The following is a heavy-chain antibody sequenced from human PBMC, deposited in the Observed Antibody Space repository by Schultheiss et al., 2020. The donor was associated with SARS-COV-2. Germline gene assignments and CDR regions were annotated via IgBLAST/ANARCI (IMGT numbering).Heavy chain of an antibody. Sequence: ASVKVSCKVSGYTFTGYYMHWVRQAPGQGLEWMGWINPNSGGTNYAQKLQGRVTMTTDTSTSTAYMELRSLRSDDTAVYYCARANTVTSWGRYYYYGMDVWGQGTTVTVSS. V-gene: IGHV1-2*02. CDR1: GYTFTGYY. CDR2: INPNSGGT. CDR3: ARANTVTSWGRYYYYGMDV. D-gene: IGHD4-11*01. J-gene: IGHJ6*02.